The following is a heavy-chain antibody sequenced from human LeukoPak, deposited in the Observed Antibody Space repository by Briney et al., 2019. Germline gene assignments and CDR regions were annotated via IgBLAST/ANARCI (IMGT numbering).Heavy chain of an antibody. V-gene: IGHV1-8*03. J-gene: IGHJ6*03. CDR2: MNPNSGNT. Sequence: GASVKVSCKASGYTFTSYDINWVRQATGQGLEWMGWMNPNSGNTGYAQKFQGRVTITRNTSISTAYMELSSLRSEDTAVYYCARGIAARPRGRGGIYYYYMDVWGKGTTVTVSS. D-gene: IGHD6-6*01. CDR1: GYTFTSYD. CDR3: ARGIAARPRGRGGIYYYYMDV.